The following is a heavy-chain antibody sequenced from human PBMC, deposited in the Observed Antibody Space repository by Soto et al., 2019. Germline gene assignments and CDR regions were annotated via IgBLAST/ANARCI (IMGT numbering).Heavy chain of an antibody. CDR3: AKVYCSGGSCYYRQYYFDY. CDR1: GFTFSSYG. CDR2: ISYDGSNK. Sequence: VGSLRLSCAASGFTFSSYGMHWVRQAPGKGLEWVAVISYDGSNKYYADSVKGRFTISRDNSKNTLYLQMNSLRAEDTAVYYCAKVYCSGGSCYYRQYYFDYWGQGTLVTVSS. D-gene: IGHD2-15*01. V-gene: IGHV3-30*18. J-gene: IGHJ4*02.